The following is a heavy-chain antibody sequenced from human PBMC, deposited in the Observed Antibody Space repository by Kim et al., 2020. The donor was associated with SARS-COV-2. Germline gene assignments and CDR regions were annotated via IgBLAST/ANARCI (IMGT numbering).Heavy chain of an antibody. CDR3: AKVGSEAAVGTFDY. D-gene: IGHD6-13*01. V-gene: IGHV3-30*02. J-gene: IGHJ4*02. Sequence: ADAGKGRVTISRGNAKTTLDLQMTSLRAEDTAVYYCAKVGSEAAVGTFDYWGQGTLVTVSS.